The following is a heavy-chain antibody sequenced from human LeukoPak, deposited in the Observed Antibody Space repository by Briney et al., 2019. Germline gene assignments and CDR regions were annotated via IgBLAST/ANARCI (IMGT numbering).Heavy chain of an antibody. CDR1: GGSFSGYY. D-gene: IGHD1-26*01. CDR3: ARGGRFQDY. Sequence: SETLSLTCAVYGGSFSGYYWSWIRQPPGKGLEWIGEINHSGSTNYNPSLKSRVTISVDTPKNQFSLKLSSVTAADTAVYYCARGGRFQDYWGQGTLVTVSS. V-gene: IGHV4-34*01. J-gene: IGHJ4*02. CDR2: INHSGST.